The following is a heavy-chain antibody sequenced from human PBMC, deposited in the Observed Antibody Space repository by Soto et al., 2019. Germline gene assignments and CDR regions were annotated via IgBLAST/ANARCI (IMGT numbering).Heavy chain of an antibody. CDR2: IYHSGST. CDR3: ARRQDYYDSSGYYNDAFDI. J-gene: IGHJ3*02. V-gene: IGHV4-39*01. Sequence: SETLSLTCTVSGGSLSSSSYYWGWIRPPPGKGLEWIGSIYHSGSTYYNPSLKSRVTISVDTSKNQFSLTLSSVPAADTAVYYCARRQDYYDSSGYYNDAFDIWGQGTMVTVSS. CDR1: GGSLSSSSYY. D-gene: IGHD3-22*01.